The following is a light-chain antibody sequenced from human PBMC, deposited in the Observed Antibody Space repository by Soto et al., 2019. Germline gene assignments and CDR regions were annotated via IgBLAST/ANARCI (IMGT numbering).Light chain of an antibody. J-gene: IGLJ1*01. V-gene: IGLV2-14*03. Sequence: QSALTQSASVSGSPGQSITISCTGTSSDVGRYNYVSWYQQHPGKAPKLIVYDVGNRPSGVSNRFSGSKSANTASLTISGLQAEDEADYYCSSYSSSTIPYVFGPGTKVTVL. CDR1: SSDVGRYNY. CDR2: DVG. CDR3: SSYSSSTIPYV.